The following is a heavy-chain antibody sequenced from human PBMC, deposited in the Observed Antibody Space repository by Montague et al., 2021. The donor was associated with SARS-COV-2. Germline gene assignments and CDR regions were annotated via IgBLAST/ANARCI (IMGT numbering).Heavy chain of an antibody. CDR2: FDWDDDK. V-gene: IGHV2-70*01. CDR1: GGSISSSSYY. J-gene: IGHJ5*02. Sequence: TLSLTCTVSGGSISSSSYYWGWIHQPPGKALEWLAFFDWDDDKYYTTSLKTRLTISKDTSKNQVVLTMTNMDPVDTATYYCARTYVDTAMVDWFDPWGQGTLVTVSS. CDR3: ARTYVDTAMVDWFDP. D-gene: IGHD5-18*01.